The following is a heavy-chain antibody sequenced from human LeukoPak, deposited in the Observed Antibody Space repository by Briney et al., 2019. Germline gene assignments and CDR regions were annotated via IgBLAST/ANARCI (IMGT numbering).Heavy chain of an antibody. J-gene: IGHJ6*02. CDR1: GGSISSGGYY. CDR3: ARHYDFWSGSGLDYGMDV. CDR2: IYYSGST. D-gene: IGHD3-3*01. Sequence: PSETLSLTCTVSGGSISSGGYYWSWIRQHPGKGLEWIGYIYYSGSTYYNPSLKSRVTISVDTSKNQFSLKLGSVAAADTAVYYCARHYDFWSGSGLDYGMDVWGQGTTVTVSS. V-gene: IGHV4-31*03.